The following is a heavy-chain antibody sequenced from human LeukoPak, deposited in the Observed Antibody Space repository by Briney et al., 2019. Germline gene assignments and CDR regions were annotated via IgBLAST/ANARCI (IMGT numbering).Heavy chain of an antibody. CDR3: ARQEYCSGGSCYTWFDP. CDR2: IYPGDSDI. D-gene: IGHD2-15*01. CDR1: GYRFSSYW. J-gene: IGHJ5*02. V-gene: IGHV5-51*01. Sequence: GESLKISCKDSGYRFSSYWIAWVRQMPGKGLEYIGIIYPGDSDIRYSPSFQGQVTISADKSISTAYLQWSSLKASDTAMYYCARQEYCSGGSCYTWFDPWGQGTLVTVSS.